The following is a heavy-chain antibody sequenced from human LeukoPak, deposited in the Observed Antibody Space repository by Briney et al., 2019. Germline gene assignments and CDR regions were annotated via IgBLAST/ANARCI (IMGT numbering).Heavy chain of an antibody. V-gene: IGHV3-7*01. J-gene: IGHJ4*02. Sequence: GGSLRLSCAASGFTFSNYWMSWVRRAPGKGLEWVANIKQDGSETYYMDSLRGRFTISRDNAKKSLYLQMNSLRAEDTAVYYCARDFWGAYRVDYFDYWGQGTLVTVSS. CDR2: IKQDGSET. CDR1: GFTFSNYW. CDR3: ARDFWGAYRVDYFDY. D-gene: IGHD3-3*01.